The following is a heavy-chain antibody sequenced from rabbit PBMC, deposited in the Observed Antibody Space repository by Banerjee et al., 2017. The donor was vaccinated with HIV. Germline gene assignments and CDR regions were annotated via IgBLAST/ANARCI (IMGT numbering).Heavy chain of an antibody. Sequence: QEQLVESGGGLVQPEGSLTLTCTASGFSFSGNYWICWVRQAPGKGLEWIACIYAGSRGSTYYARWAPDRFTISRTSSTTVTLQMTSLTAADTATYFCARDTSSSFSSYGMDLWGPGTLVTVS. CDR2: IYAGSRGST. V-gene: IGHV1S45*01. D-gene: IGHD1-1*01. CDR3: ARDTSSSFSSYGMDL. J-gene: IGHJ6*01. CDR1: GFSFSGNYW.